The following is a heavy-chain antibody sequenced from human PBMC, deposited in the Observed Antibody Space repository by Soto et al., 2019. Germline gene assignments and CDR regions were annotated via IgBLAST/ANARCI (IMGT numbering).Heavy chain of an antibody. Sequence: TLSLTCTVSGGSIRSYYWSWIRQPPGKGLEWIGYVYDSGSTNYNPSLKSRVTMSLDTSRNQFSLQLKSVTAADTAVYYCTRGSGDYWGQGTLVTVSS. CDR1: GGSIRSYY. CDR3: TRGSGDY. CDR2: VYDSGST. D-gene: IGHD6-25*01. J-gene: IGHJ4*02. V-gene: IGHV4-59*01.